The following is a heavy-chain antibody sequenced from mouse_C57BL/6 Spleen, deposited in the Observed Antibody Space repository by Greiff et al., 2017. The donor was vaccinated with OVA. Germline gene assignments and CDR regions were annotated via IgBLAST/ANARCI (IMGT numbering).Heavy chain of an antibody. J-gene: IGHJ3*01. V-gene: IGHV10-1*01. CDR1: GFSFNTYA. D-gene: IGHD2-5*01. CDR3: VSPYSNYGAWFAY. Sequence: EVQLQESGGGLVQPKGSLKLSCAASGFSFNTYAMNWVRQAPGKGLEWVARIRSKSNNYATYYADSVKDRFTISRDDSESMLYLQMNNLKTEDTAMYYCVSPYSNYGAWFAYWGQGTLVTVSA. CDR2: IRSKSNNYAT.